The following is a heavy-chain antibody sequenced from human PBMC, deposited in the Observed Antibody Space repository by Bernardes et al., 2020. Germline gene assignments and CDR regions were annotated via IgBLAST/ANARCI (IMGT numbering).Heavy chain of an antibody. D-gene: IGHD3-10*01. V-gene: IGHV1-18*01. J-gene: IGHJ5*02. Sequence: ASVKVSCKASGYTFTSYGISWVRQAPGQGLEWMGWISAYNGNTNYAQKLQGRVTMTTDTSTSTAYMELRSLRSDDTAVYYCARERGTTMVRGALNKYNWFDPWGQGTLVTVSS. CDR2: ISAYNGNT. CDR3: ARERGTTMVRGALNKYNWFDP. CDR1: GYTFTSYG.